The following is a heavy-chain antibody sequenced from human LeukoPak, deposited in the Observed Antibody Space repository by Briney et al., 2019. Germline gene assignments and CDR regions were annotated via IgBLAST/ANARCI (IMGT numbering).Heavy chain of an antibody. CDR2: IIPIFGTA. V-gene: IGHV1-69*13. CDR1: GYTFTSYA. D-gene: IGHD1-7*01. CDR3: ARVTGTSPFDI. J-gene: IGHJ3*02. Sequence: SVKVSCKASGYTFTSYAMNWVRQAPGQGLEWMGGIIPIFGTANYAQKFQGRVTITADESTSTAYMELSSLRSEDTAVYYCARVTGTSPFDIWGQGTMVTVSS.